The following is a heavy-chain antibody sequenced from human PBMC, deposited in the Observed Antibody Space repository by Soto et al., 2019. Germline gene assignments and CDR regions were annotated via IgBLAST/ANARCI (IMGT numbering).Heavy chain of an antibody. D-gene: IGHD6-13*01. CDR3: ARDSPRRIAAAGTRWFDP. J-gene: IGHJ5*02. CDR1: GGTFSSYT. Sequence: SVKVSCKASGGTFSSYTISWVRQAPGQGLEWMGRIIPILGIANYAQKFQGRVTITADKSTSTAYVGLSSLRSEDTAVYYCARDSPRRIAAAGTRWFDPWGQGTLVTVSS. V-gene: IGHV1-69*04. CDR2: IIPILGIA.